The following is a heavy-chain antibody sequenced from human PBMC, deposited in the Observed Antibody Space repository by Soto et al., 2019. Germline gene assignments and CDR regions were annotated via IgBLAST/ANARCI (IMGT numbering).Heavy chain of an antibody. CDR3: ARVPIVATIQAYYYYGMDV. CDR2: IYYSGST. D-gene: IGHD5-12*01. Sequence: QVQLQESGPGLVKPSQTLSLTCTVSGGSISSGDYYWRWIRQPPGKGLEWIGYIYYSGSTYYNPSLKSRVTISVDTSKNQFSLKLSSVTAADTAVYYCARVPIVATIQAYYYYGMDVWGQGTTVTVSS. J-gene: IGHJ6*02. CDR1: GGSISSGDYY. V-gene: IGHV4-30-4*01.